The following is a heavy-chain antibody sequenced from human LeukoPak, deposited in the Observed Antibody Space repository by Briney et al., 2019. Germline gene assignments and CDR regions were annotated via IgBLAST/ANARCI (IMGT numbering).Heavy chain of an antibody. D-gene: IGHD6-6*01. V-gene: IGHV3-48*04. CDR1: GFTFSTYP. Sequence: PGGSLRLSCAASGFTFSTYPMNWVRQAPGKGLEWVSYISSSSSTIYYADSVKGRFTISRDNAKNSLYLQMNSLRAEDTAVYYCAKDPRGSSSSVRYYYYYMDVWGKGTTVTVSS. CDR2: ISSSSSTI. J-gene: IGHJ6*03. CDR3: AKDPRGSSSSVRYYYYYMDV.